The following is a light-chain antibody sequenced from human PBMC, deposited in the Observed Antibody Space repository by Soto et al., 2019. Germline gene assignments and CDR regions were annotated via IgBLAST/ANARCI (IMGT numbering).Light chain of an antibody. J-gene: IGKJ1*01. Sequence: DIQMTQSPSTLSASVGDRVTITCRASQSISSWLAWYQQKPGKAPKLLIYDASSLESGVPSRFSGSGSGTEFTLTISSLQPDDFATYYCQKYNIAPSWTFGQGTKVDIK. CDR2: DAS. CDR1: QSISSW. CDR3: QKYNIAPSWT. V-gene: IGKV1-5*01.